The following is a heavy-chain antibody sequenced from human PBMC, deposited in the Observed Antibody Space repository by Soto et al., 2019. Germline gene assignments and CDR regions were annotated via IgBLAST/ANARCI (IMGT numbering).Heavy chain of an antibody. CDR2: ISYDGSNK. CDR3: ARVYMVRGVIDAFDI. Sequence: QTGGSLRLSCAASGFTFSSYAMHWVRQAPGKGLEWVAVISYDGSNKYYADSVKGRFTISRDNSKNTLYLQMNSLRAEDTAVYYCARVYMVRGVIDAFDIWGQGTMVTVSS. D-gene: IGHD3-10*01. J-gene: IGHJ3*02. V-gene: IGHV3-30-3*01. CDR1: GFTFSSYA.